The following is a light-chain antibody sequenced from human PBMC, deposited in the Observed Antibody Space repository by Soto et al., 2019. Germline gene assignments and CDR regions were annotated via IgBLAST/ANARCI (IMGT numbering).Light chain of an antibody. J-gene: IGLJ3*02. CDR1: SSDVGSHNF. Sequence: QSALTQPASVSGSTGQSITISCTGTSSDVGSHNFVSWYQQRPGKAPKLMIFEVSKRPSGVSSRFSASKSGNTASLTISGVQAEDEADYYCCSYAGTTTWVFGGGTKLTVL. CDR3: CSYAGTTTWV. CDR2: EVS. V-gene: IGLV2-23*02.